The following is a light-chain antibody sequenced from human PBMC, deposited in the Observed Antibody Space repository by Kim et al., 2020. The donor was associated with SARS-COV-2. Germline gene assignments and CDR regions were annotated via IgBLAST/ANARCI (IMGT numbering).Light chain of an antibody. CDR3: QAWDSSVV. J-gene: IGLJ2*01. Sequence: VSVSPGQAARISCSGNNLGEKFVSWYQQKPGQSPELVIYQDKKRPSGIPERFSGSTSGNTATLTISGTQAVDEGDYYCQAWDSSVVFGGGTQLTVL. CDR1: NLGEKF. V-gene: IGLV3-1*01. CDR2: QDK.